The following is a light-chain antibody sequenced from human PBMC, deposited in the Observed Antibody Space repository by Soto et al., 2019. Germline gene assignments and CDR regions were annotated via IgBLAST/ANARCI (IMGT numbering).Light chain of an antibody. CDR2: EVS. CDR3: SSYTSSRTHWV. Sequence: QSALTQPASVSGSPGQSITISCTGTSSDVGGYNYVSWYQQHPGKAPKLMIYEVSNRPSGVSNRFSGSKSGNTASLTISGFQAEDEEDYYCSSYTSSRTHWVFGGGTKLTV. J-gene: IGLJ3*02. CDR1: SSDVGGYNY. V-gene: IGLV2-14*01.